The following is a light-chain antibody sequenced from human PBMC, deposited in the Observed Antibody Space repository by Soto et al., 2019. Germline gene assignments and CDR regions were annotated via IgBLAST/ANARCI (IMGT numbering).Light chain of an antibody. CDR1: SDDVGGHNY. CDR2: DVS. CDR3: SSYASTSTVV. V-gene: IGLV2-14*01. Sequence: QSALTQPASVSGSPGQSITISCTGTSDDVGGHNYVSWYQQHPGKAPKLIIYDVSNRPSGVSNRFSGSKSGNTASLTISGLQTEDEADYYCSSYASTSTVVFGGGTKVTFL. J-gene: IGLJ2*01.